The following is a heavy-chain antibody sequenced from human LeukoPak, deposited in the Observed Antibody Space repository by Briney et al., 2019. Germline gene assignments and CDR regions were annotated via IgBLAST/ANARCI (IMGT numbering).Heavy chain of an antibody. V-gene: IGHV3-23*01. D-gene: IGHD1-1*01. Sequence: GGSLRLSCAASGFTFSSYAMSWVRQAPGKGLEWVSGISGSGGSRYFADSVKGRFTISRDNSKNTLYLQMNSLRAEDTAIYYCAKATTAAEHYFDFWGQGTLVTVSS. J-gene: IGHJ4*02. CDR2: ISGSGGSR. CDR1: GFTFSSYA. CDR3: AKATTAAEHYFDF.